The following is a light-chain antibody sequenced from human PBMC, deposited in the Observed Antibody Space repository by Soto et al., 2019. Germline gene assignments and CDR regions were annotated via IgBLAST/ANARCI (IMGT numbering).Light chain of an antibody. Sequence: EIVMTQSPATLSVSPGERATLSCRASQSVSSHLAWYQQKPGQAPRLLIYETSTRATGVPARFSGSGSGTEITLAISSLQSEGLAVYYGQQYNKWPLTFGGGTKVVIK. J-gene: IGKJ4*01. CDR3: QQYNKWPLT. CDR2: ETS. V-gene: IGKV3-15*01. CDR1: QSVSSH.